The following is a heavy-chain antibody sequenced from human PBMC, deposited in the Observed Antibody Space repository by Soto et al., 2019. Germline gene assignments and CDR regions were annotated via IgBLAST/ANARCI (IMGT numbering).Heavy chain of an antibody. D-gene: IGHD6-19*01. CDR3: ARIGGWYDIDF. CDR2: IFYNGTA. J-gene: IGHJ4*02. CDR1: GGSVSSGSFH. V-gene: IGHV4-61*01. Sequence: SETLSLTCSVSGGSVSSGSFHWSWIRQPPGKGLQFIGSIFYNGTANYSPSLTNRVSISIDTSQSQFFLQLISVAAADTAVYYCARIGGWYDIDFWGQGSLVTVSS.